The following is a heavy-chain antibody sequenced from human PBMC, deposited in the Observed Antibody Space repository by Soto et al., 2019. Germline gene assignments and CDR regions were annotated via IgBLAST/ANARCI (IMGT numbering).Heavy chain of an antibody. CDR3: ARAGTSYYYYMDV. Sequence: ASVKVSCKASGYTFTSYYMHWVRQAPGQGLEWMGIINPSGGNTSYAQKFQGRVTMTRDTSTSTVYMELSSLRSEDTAVYYCARAGTSYYYYMDVWGKGTTVTVSS. CDR1: GYTFTSYY. CDR2: INPSGGNT. D-gene: IGHD1-7*01. V-gene: IGHV1-46*03. J-gene: IGHJ6*03.